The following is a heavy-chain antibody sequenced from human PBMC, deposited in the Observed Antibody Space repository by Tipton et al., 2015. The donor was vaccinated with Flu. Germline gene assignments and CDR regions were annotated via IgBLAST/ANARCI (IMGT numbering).Heavy chain of an antibody. J-gene: IGHJ4*02. V-gene: IGHV3-33*01. D-gene: IGHD6-13*01. CDR2: IWYDGSNK. CDR3: ARALAAAGTGHDY. Sequence: QVQLVQSGGGVVQPGRSLRLSCAASGFTFSSYGMHWVRQAPGKGLEWVAVIWYDGSNKYYADSVKGRFTISRDNSKNTLYLQMNSLRAEDTAVYYCARALAAAGTGHDYWGQGTLVTVSS. CDR1: GFTFSSYG.